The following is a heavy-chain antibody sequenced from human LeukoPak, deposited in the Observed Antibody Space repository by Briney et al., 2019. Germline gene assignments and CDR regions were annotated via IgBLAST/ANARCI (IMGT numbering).Heavy chain of an antibody. CDR3: AKRGGYCSGGSCYQFDY. D-gene: IGHD2-15*01. CDR2: IRFDEVNK. V-gene: IGHV3-30*02. J-gene: IGHJ4*02. Sequence: GGSLRLSCAASGFTFSSYGMHWVRQAPGKGLEWVAFIRFDEVNKYYAESVKGRFTISRDNSKNTLYLQMNSLRSEETAVYFCAKRGGYCSGGSCYQFDYWGQGTLVTVSS. CDR1: GFTFSSYG.